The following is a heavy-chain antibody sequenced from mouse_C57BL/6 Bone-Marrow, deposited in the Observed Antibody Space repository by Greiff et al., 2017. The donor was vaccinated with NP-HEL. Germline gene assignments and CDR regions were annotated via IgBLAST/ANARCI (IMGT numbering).Heavy chain of an antibody. CDR3: AREGGYYGSPFAY. CDR1: GNSITSGYY. D-gene: IGHD1-1*01. V-gene: IGHV3-6*01. CDR2: ISYDGSN. J-gene: IGHJ3*01. Sequence: EESGPGLVKPSQSLSLTCYVTGNSITSGYYWNWIRQFPGNKLEWMGYISYDGSNNYNPSLKNRISLTRDTSKNQFFLKLNSVTTEDTATYYCAREGGYYGSPFAYGGQGTLVTVSA.